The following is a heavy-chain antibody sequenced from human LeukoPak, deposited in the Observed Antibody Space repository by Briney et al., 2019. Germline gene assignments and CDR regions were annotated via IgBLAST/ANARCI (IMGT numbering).Heavy chain of an antibody. CDR3: ALGWYAIDY. D-gene: IGHD6-19*01. V-gene: IGHV3-48*01. J-gene: IGHJ4*02. CDR2: ISSGATTL. CDR1: GITFSSYS. Sequence: GGSLRLSCAGSGITFSSYSMSWVRQAPGKGLEWVSYISSGATTLYYADSVKGRFTISRDNAKSSLYLQMNSLRVEDTALYYCALGWYAIDYWGKGTLVTVSS.